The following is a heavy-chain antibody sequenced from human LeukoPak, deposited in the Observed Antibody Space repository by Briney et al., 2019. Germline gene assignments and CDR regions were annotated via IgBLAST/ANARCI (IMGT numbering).Heavy chain of an antibody. J-gene: IGHJ4*02. Sequence: PGGSLRLSCAASGFTFSRYAMSWVRQAPGMGLAWVSAISGSGGSTYYADSVKGRFTISRDTSKNTLYLQMNSLRAEDTAVYYCARGRYYDNSVYYYFDYWGQGTLVTVSS. D-gene: IGHD3-22*01. CDR1: GFTFSRYA. V-gene: IGHV3-23*01. CDR3: ARGRYYDNSVYYYFDY. CDR2: ISGSGGST.